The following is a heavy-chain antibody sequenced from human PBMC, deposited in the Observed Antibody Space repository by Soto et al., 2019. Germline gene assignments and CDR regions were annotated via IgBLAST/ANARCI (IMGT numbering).Heavy chain of an antibody. CDR3: ARHTSSKKSSIAVAGTYFDY. CDR1: GGSISSSSYY. Sequence: SETLSLTCTVSGGSISSSSYYWGWIRQPPGKGLEWIGSIYYSGSTYYNPSLKSRVTISVDTSKNQFSLKLSSVTAADTAVYYCARHTSSKKSSIAVAGTYFDYWGQGTLVTVSS. CDR2: IYYSGST. J-gene: IGHJ4*02. D-gene: IGHD6-19*01. V-gene: IGHV4-39*01.